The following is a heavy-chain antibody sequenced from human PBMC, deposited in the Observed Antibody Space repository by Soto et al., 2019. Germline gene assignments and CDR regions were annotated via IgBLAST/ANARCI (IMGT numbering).Heavy chain of an antibody. J-gene: IGHJ4*02. D-gene: IGHD6-19*01. CDR2: SYYSGLT. CDR1: GGSIGSYY. CDR3: ARALYHSTGGPL. V-gene: IGHV4-59*12. Sequence: QVQLKESGPGLVKPSETLSLTCTISGGSIGSYYWSWVRQPPGKGLEWIGFSYYSGLTNYNPSLKSRVTMSMDTSNNQISLKLGSVTAADTAVYYCARALYHSTGGPLWGQGTLVTVSS.